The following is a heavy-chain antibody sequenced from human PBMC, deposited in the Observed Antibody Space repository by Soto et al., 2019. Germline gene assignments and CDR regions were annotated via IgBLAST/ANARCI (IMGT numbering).Heavy chain of an antibody. D-gene: IGHD6-13*01. V-gene: IGHV1-69*08. CDR1: GGTFSSYT. CDR2: IIPILGIA. CDR3: ARDEQQLVAFDI. J-gene: IGHJ3*02. Sequence: QVQLVQSGAEVKKPGSSVKVSCKASGGTFSSYTISWVRQAPGQGLEWMGRIIPILGIANYAQKFQGRVTITADKSTSTAYVELSSLRSEDTAVYYCARDEQQLVAFDIWGQGTMVTVSS.